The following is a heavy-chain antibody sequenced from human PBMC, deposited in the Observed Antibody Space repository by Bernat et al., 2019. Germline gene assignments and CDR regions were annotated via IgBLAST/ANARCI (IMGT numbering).Heavy chain of an antibody. J-gene: IGHJ4*02. CDR2: ISAYNGNT. CDR3: ARSEDSYNNINFDY. CDR1: GYTFTSYG. V-gene: IGHV1-18*01. Sequence: QVQLVQSGAEVKKPGASVKVSCKASGYTFTSYGISWVRQAPGQGLEWMGWISAYNGNTNYAQKFQGWVTMTRDTSISTAYMELSRLRSDDTAVYYCARSEDSYNNINFDYWGRGTLVTVSS. D-gene: IGHD5-24*01.